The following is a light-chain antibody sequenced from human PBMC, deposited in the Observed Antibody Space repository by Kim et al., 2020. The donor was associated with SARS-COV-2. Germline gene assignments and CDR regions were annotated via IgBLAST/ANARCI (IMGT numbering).Light chain of an antibody. CDR1: QDISNY. V-gene: IGKV1-27*01. CDR2: AAS. Sequence: DIQMTQSPSSLSASVGDRVTITCRARQDISNYLAWFQLKPGKAPKLLFYAASALQPGVPSRFSGSGAGTDFTLTVTSLQPEDVATYYCQKCDSAPWTFGQGTKVDIK. CDR3: QKCDSAPWT. J-gene: IGKJ1*01.